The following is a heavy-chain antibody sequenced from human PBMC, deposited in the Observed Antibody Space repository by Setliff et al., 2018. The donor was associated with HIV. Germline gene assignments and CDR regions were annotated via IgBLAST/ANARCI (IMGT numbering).Heavy chain of an antibody. J-gene: IGHJ3*02. CDR3: VRKYAKGKNIAVVTARDRAFDI. CDR1: GYTFNSYD. V-gene: IGHV1-8*02. CDR2: LNPDSGNT. D-gene: IGHD2-21*02. Sequence: ASVKVSCKASGYTFNSYDINWVRQATGQGLEWMGWLNPDSGNTGFAQKFEGRVTMTRNTSIITAYMELSSLRFEDTAMYYCVRKYAKGKNIAVVTARDRAFDIWGQGTMVTDSS.